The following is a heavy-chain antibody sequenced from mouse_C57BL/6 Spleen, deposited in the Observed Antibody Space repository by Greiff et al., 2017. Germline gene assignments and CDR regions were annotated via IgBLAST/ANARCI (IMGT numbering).Heavy chain of an antibody. CDR1: GFTFSSYG. V-gene: IGHV5-6*01. CDR3: ARALKGTKYYFDY. J-gene: IGHJ2*01. CDR2: ISSGGSYT. D-gene: IGHD1-3*01. Sequence: EVQRVESGGDLVKPGGSLKLSCAASGFTFSSYGMSWVRQTPDNRLEWVATISSGGSYTYYPDSVKGRFTISRDNAKNTLYLQMSSLKSEDTAMYYGARALKGTKYYFDYWGQGTTLTVSS.